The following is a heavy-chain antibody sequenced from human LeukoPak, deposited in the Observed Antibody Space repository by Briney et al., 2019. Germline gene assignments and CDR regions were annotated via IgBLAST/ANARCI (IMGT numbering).Heavy chain of an antibody. CDR1: GFTFSSYG. D-gene: IGHD3-10*01. CDR3: ARARGGYYEYYFDY. CDR2: IWYDGSNK. V-gene: IGHV3-33*01. Sequence: GGSLRLSCAASGFTFSSYGMHWVRQAPGKGLEWVAVIWYDGSNKYYADSVKGRFTISRDNSKNTLYLQVNSLRAEDTAVYYCARARGGYYEYYFDYWGQGTLVTVSS. J-gene: IGHJ4*02.